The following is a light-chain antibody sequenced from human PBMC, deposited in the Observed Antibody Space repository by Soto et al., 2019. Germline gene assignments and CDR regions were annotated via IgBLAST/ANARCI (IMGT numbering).Light chain of an antibody. CDR1: QRIGSN. CDR3: QQYNDWPQT. J-gene: IGKJ1*01. Sequence: EIVLTQSPVTLSVSPGERATLSCTASQRIGSNLAWYQQKPGQAPRLLIYGASTRATGIPDTFRGTGSATALTLTISSLQSDDVAVYYCQQYNDWPQTFGQGTKVEIK. CDR2: GAS. V-gene: IGKV3-15*01.